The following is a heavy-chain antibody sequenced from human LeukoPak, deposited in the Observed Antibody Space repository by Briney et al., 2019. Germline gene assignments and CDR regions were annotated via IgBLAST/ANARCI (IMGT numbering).Heavy chain of an antibody. CDR1: GGSFSGYY. V-gene: IGHV4-34*01. J-gene: IGHJ4*02. Sequence: SETLSLTCAVYGGSFSGYYWTWIRQPPGKGLEWIGSIYYSGSTYYNPSLKSRVTISVDTSKNQFSLKLSSVTAADTAVYYCARDLEPSYYYGSGSYSYWGQGTLVTVSS. CDR2: IYYSGST. D-gene: IGHD3-10*01. CDR3: ARDLEPSYYYGSGSYSY.